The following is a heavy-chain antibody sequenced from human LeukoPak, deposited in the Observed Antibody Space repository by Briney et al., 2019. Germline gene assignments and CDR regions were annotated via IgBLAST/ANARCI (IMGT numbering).Heavy chain of an antibody. D-gene: IGHD4-17*01. V-gene: IGHV3-48*03. CDR1: GFTFRTYV. Sequence: PGGSLRLNCAASGFTFRTYVMNWVRQAPGKGLEWVSYIGSSGSKIYYADSVKGRFTISRDNAKNLLYLQMNSLRAEDTAVYYCARDGSTVTTNSYYAMDVWAQGTTATVSS. CDR3: ARDGSTVTTNSYYAMDV. CDR2: IGSSGSKI. J-gene: IGHJ6*02.